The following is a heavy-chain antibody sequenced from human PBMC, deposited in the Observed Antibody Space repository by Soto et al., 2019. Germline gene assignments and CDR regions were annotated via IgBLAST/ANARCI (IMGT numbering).Heavy chain of an antibody. J-gene: IGHJ4*02. D-gene: IGHD6-6*01. CDR3: AKNWDTTSSSSSH. CDR1: GFTFNTYA. CDR2: ISGTGGST. Sequence: GGSMGLSCAASGFTFNTYAMSWVRQAPGKGLEWVSAISGTGGSTYYADSVKGRFTISRDNSKNTLYLQMNSLRAEDTAVYYCAKNWDTTSSSSSHWGQGTLVTVSS. V-gene: IGHV3-23*01.